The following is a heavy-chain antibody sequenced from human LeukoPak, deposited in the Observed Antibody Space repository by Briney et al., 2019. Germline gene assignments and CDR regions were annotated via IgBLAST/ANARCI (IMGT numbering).Heavy chain of an antibody. Sequence: ASVKVSCKASGYTFTSYYMHWVRQAPGQGLEWMGIINPSGGSTSYAQTFQGRVTMTRDKSTSTVYMELSSLRSEDTAVYYCARDVVGNYYGSGSYYASWGQGTLVTVSS. CDR2: INPSGGST. V-gene: IGHV1-46*01. CDR1: GYTFTSYY. D-gene: IGHD3-10*01. J-gene: IGHJ4*02. CDR3: ARDVVGNYYGSGSYYAS.